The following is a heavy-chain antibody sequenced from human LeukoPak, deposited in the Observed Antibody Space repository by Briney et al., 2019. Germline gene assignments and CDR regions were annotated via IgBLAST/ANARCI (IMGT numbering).Heavy chain of an antibody. CDR3: ARDTAIVVVPPATERWFDP. V-gene: IGHV1-69*05. D-gene: IGHD2-2*01. CDR1: GGTFSSYA. Sequence: GSSVKVSCKASGGTFSSYAISWVRQAPGQGLEWMVGIIPIFCTANYAQKFQGRVTITTDESTSTAYMELSSLRSEDTAVYYCARDTAIVVVPPATERWFDPCREAPLATASS. CDR2: IIPIFCTA. J-gene: IGHJ5*02.